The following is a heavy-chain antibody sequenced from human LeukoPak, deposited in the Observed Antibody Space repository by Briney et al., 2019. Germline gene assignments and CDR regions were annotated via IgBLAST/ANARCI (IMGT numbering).Heavy chain of an antibody. Sequence: SETLSLTCTVSGGSISSYYWGWIRQPPGKGLEWIGSIYYSGSTYYNPSLKSRVTISVDTSRNQFSLKLSSVTAADTAVYYCARAQEDDYVWGSYRQHYFDYWGQGTLVTVSS. V-gene: IGHV4-39*07. J-gene: IGHJ4*02. CDR1: GGSISSYY. D-gene: IGHD3-16*02. CDR3: ARAQEDDYVWGSYRQHYFDY. CDR2: IYYSGST.